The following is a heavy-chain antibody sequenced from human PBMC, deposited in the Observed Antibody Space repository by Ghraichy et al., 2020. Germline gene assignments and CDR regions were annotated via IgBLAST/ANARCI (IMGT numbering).Heavy chain of an antibody. Sequence: ASVKVSCKASGYTFTSYYIHWVRQAPGQGLEWMGIINPNGGGTSYAHNFQGRVSMTRDKSTSTVYMELSSLRSEDTAVYYCARVLLTASLDAFDVWGQGTMVTVSS. V-gene: IGHV1-46*01. CDR1: GYTFTSYY. CDR3: ARVLLTASLDAFDV. J-gene: IGHJ3*01. D-gene: IGHD5-18*01. CDR2: INPNGGGT.